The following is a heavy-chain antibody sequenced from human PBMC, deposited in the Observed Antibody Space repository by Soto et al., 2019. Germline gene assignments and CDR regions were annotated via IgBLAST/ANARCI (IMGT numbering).Heavy chain of an antibody. D-gene: IGHD2-2*01. J-gene: IGHJ6*02. CDR2: IIPIFGTA. V-gene: IGHV1-69*06. CDR1: GGTFSSYA. CDR3: ASIVVVPAALRNHYGIDF. Sequence: SVKVSCKASGGTFSSYAISWVRQAPGQGLEWMGGIIPIFGTANYAQKFQGRVTITADKSTSTAYMELSSLRSEDTAVSSCASIVVVPAALRNHYGIDFWGQGTTVTVSS.